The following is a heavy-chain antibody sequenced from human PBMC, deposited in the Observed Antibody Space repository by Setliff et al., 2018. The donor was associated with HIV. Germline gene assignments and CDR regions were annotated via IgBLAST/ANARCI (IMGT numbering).Heavy chain of an antibody. J-gene: IGHJ4*02. D-gene: IGHD6-13*01. CDR2: VNPQDGET. CDR1: GYIFTDYY. Sequence: ASVKVSCKSSGYIFTDYYMHWVQQAPGEGLGWMGRVNPQDGETKYAEKFQGRVTITADTSTGTSVMELSSLKSEDTAVYYCATNPGIAAAGLGFWGQGTLVTVSS. V-gene: IGHV1-69-2*01. CDR3: ATNPGIAAAGLGF.